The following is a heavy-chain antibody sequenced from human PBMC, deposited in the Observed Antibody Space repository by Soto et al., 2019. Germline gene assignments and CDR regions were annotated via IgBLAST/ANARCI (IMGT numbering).Heavy chain of an antibody. CDR1: GGSISSGDYF. CDR3: ARGLVIRPYYYHGMDV. D-gene: IGHD3-9*01. CDR2: IFSIGST. Sequence: QVQLQESGPGLVKPSQTLSLTCTVSGGSISSGDYFWSWIRQSPGKGWGWIGYIFSIGSTYYNPSLKSRGSVSRDTSKNQFSLKLSSVTTTDTAVYYCARGLVIRPYYYHGMDVWGQGTTVTVSS. J-gene: IGHJ6*02. V-gene: IGHV4-30-4*01.